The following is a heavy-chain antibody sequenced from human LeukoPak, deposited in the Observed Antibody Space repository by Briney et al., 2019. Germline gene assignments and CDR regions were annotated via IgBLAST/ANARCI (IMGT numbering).Heavy chain of an antibody. CDR1: GFTFSSYG. CDR2: ISYDGSNK. J-gene: IGHJ4*02. D-gene: IGHD6-13*01. V-gene: IGHV3-30*18. CDR3: AKNGSSSSSWYEFGY. Sequence: GRSLRLSCGASGFTFSSYGMHWVRQAPGKGLEWVAVISYDGSNKYYADSVKGRFTISRDNSKNTLYLQMNSLRAEDTAVCYCAKNGSSSSSWYEFGYWGQGTLVTVSS.